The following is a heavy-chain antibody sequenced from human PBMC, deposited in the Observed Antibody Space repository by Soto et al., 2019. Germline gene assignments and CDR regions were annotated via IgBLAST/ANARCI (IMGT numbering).Heavy chain of an antibody. CDR1: GGTISGYD. J-gene: IGHJ4*02. V-gene: IGHV3-13*04. CDR2: IYRGGDT. Sequence: SCGVVGGTISGYDRHRIIKKKGKGLQWVSVIYRGGDTHYADSVKGRFTISRDNSRNTLYLQMTSLRVEDTAVYYCARDSRGDYYDSGSYLYWGQGTLVPVSP. CDR3: ARDSRGDYYDSGSYLY. D-gene: IGHD3-10*01.